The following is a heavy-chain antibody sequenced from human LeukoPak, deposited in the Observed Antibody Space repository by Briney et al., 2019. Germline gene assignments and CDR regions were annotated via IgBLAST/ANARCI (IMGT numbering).Heavy chain of an antibody. J-gene: IGHJ5*02. CDR3: ARECDSSWYEGCSSGFDP. V-gene: IGHV1-69*05. CDR1: GGTFSSYA. D-gene: IGHD6-13*01. CDR2: IIPIFGTA. Sequence: SVKVSCKASGGTFSSYAISWVRQAPGQGLEWMGGIIPIFGTANYAQKFQGRVTITTDESTSTAYMELRSLRSDDTAVYYCARECDSSWYEGCSSGFDPWGQGTLVTVSS.